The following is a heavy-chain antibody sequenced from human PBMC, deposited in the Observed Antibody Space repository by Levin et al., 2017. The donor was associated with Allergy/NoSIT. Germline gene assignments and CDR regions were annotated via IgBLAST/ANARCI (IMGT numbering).Heavy chain of an antibody. D-gene: IGHD1-20*01. CDR2: ISSSGSTI. V-gene: IGHV3-11*01. J-gene: IGHJ6*03. CDR1: GFTFSDYY. Sequence: GESLKISCAASGFTFSDYYMSWIRQAPGKGLEWVSYISSSGSTIYYADSVKGRFTISRDNAKNSLYLQMNSLRAEDTAVYYCALITGTRDSYYYYYYMDVWGKGTTVTVSS. CDR3: ALITGTRDSYYYYYYMDV.